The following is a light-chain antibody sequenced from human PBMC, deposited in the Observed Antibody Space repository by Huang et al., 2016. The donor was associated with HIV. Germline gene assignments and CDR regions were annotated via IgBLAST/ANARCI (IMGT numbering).Light chain of an antibody. Sequence: DIKMTQSPSSLSASVGDRVTITCRASQDSSNYLAWFQQKPGKAPKSLIFAASSLQDGVPSKFSGGGSWTNFTLSISSLQPEDCATYFCQQYDTYPRTFGQGTKVE. CDR3: QQYDTYPRT. CDR1: QDSSNY. V-gene: IGKV1-16*02. J-gene: IGKJ1*01. CDR2: AAS.